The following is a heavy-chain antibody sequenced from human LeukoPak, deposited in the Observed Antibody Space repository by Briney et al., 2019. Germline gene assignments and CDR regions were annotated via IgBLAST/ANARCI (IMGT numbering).Heavy chain of an antibody. CDR2: INPNSGGT. CDR1: GYTFTGYY. CDR3: ARVGYYGSGSYYYYYRDV. D-gene: IGHD3-10*01. J-gene: IGHJ6*03. Sequence: ASVKVSCKASGYTFTGYYMHWVRQAPGQGLEWMGWINPNSGGTNYAQKFQGRVTMTRDTSISTAYMELSSLRSDDTAVYYCARVGYYGSGSYYYYYRDVWGKGNTVTISS. V-gene: IGHV1-2*02.